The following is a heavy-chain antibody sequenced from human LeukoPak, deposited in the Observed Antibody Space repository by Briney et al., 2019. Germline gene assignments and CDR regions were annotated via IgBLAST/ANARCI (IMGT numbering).Heavy chain of an antibody. CDR1: GYAFIAYH. V-gene: IGHV1-2*06. CDR2: IHPSSGAT. CDR3: ARDLPFED. J-gene: IGHJ4*02. Sequence: ASVKVSCKASGYAFIAYHMHWVRQAPGQGLEWMGRIHPSSGATNYAQRFQGRVTLTRDTSINTAYMELSRLTSDDTAVYYCARDLPFEDWGQGTLVTVSS. D-gene: IGHD2/OR15-2a*01.